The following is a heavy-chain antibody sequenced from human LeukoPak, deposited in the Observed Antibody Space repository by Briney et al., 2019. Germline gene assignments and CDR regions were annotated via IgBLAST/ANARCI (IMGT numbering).Heavy chain of an antibody. Sequence: SETLSLTCTVSGGSISSGSYYWSWIRQPAGKGLEWIGRIYTSGSTNYNPSLKSRVTISVDTSKDQFSLKLSSVTAADTAVYYCARDESYRSGWSAFDYWGQGTLVTVSS. CDR2: IYTSGST. V-gene: IGHV4-61*02. J-gene: IGHJ4*02. CDR3: ARDESYRSGWSAFDY. CDR1: GGSISSGSYY. D-gene: IGHD6-19*01.